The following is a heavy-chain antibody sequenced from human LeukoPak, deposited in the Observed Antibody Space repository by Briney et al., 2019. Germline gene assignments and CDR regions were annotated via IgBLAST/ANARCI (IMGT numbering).Heavy chain of an antibody. Sequence: VASVNVSCTASGYTFTSYATHWVRQAPGQRLEWMGWINAGNGNTKYSQKFQGRVTITRDTSASTAYMELSSLRSEDTAVYYCARDRARIAVAGHAYNWFDPWGQGTLVTVSS. D-gene: IGHD6-19*01. CDR2: INAGNGNT. J-gene: IGHJ5*02. CDR1: GYTFTSYA. V-gene: IGHV1-3*01. CDR3: ARDRARIAVAGHAYNWFDP.